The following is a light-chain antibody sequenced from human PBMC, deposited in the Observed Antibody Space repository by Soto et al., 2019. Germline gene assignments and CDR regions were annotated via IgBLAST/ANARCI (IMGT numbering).Light chain of an antibody. CDR3: LHDYNYPLT. V-gene: IGKV3-15*01. J-gene: IGKJ1*01. Sequence: EIVMTQSPATLSVSPGERATLSCRASQSVSVNLAWYQQKPGQPPRLLIYGASTRATGIPARFSGSGSGTEFTLTINSLQSGDFATYYCLHDYNYPLTFGQGTKVEIK. CDR1: QSVSVN. CDR2: GAS.